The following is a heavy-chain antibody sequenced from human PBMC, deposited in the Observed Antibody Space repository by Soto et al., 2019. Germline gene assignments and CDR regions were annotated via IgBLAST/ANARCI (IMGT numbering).Heavy chain of an antibody. J-gene: IGHJ4*02. D-gene: IGHD3-10*01. Sequence: ASVKVSCKASRYAFTSYSIHWVRQAPGPGLEWMGMINPSDGSTTYAQKFQGRVTMTRDTSTSTVYMELSSLRSEDAAVYYCARAPNRATSMVAGYWGQGTLVTVSS. V-gene: IGHV1-46*01. CDR2: INPSDGST. CDR1: RYAFTSYS. CDR3: ARAPNRATSMVAGY.